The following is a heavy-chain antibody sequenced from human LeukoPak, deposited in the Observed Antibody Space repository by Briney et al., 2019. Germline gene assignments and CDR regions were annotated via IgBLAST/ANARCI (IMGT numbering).Heavy chain of an antibody. D-gene: IGHD3-10*01. CDR1: GFTFSSYG. Sequence: GGSLRLSCAASGFTFSSYGMHWVRQAPGKGLEWVAFIRYDGSNKYYADSVKGRFTISRDNSKNTLYLQMNSLRAEDTAVYYCARDWDYYGSGSYVAQGYWGQGTLVTVSS. J-gene: IGHJ4*02. V-gene: IGHV3-30*02. CDR2: IRYDGSNK. CDR3: ARDWDYYGSGSYVAQGY.